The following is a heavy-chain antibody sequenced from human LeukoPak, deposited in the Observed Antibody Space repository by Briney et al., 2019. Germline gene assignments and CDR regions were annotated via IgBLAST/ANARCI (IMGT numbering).Heavy chain of an antibody. Sequence: PGGSLRLSCAASGFTFSSYGMHWVRQAPAKGLEWVANIKQDGSEKYYVDSVKGRFTTSRDNAKNSLYLQMSSLRAEDTAVYYCASKQWLVSDFDYWGQGTLVTVSS. CDR1: GFTFSSYG. D-gene: IGHD6-19*01. CDR3: ASKQWLVSDFDY. CDR2: IKQDGSEK. J-gene: IGHJ4*02. V-gene: IGHV3-7*01.